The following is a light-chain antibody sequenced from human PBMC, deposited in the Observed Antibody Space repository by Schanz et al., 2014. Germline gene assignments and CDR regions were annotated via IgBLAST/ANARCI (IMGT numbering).Light chain of an antibody. V-gene: IGLV2-14*01. CDR3: HSYDSFLSAVV. Sequence: QSALTQPASVSGSPGQSITISCTGTSSDIGGYNYVSWYQQHPGKAPKLMIYDVSKRPSGVPDRFSGSKSGNTASLTISGLQAENEGDYYCHSYDSFLSAVVFGGGTKLTVL. J-gene: IGLJ2*01. CDR2: DVS. CDR1: SSDIGGYNY.